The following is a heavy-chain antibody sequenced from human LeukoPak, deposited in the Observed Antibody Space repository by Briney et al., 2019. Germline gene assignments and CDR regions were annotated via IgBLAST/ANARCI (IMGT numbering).Heavy chain of an antibody. CDR3: ANYGSGSYRFDP. CDR1: GGSISSGGYY. CDR2: IHHSGST. Sequence: SETLSLTCTVSGGSISSGGYYWSWIRQHPGKGLEWIGYIHHSGSTYYNPSLKSRLIISLDASKNQFSLKLNSVTAADTAVYYCANYGSGSYRFDPWGQGTLVTVSS. V-gene: IGHV4-31*03. J-gene: IGHJ5*02. D-gene: IGHD3-10*01.